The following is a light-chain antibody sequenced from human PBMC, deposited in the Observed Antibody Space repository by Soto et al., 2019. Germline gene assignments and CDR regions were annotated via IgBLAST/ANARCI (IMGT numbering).Light chain of an antibody. J-gene: IGLJ2*01. V-gene: IGLV6-57*04. CDR3: QSYDSSNVV. CDR2: EDN. Sequence: NFMLAQPHSVSESPGKTVTISCTRISGSIASNYVQWYQQRPGSAPTTVISEDNQRPSGVPDRFSGSIDSSSNSASLTISGLKTEDEADYYCQSYDSSNVVFGGGTKLTV. CDR1: SGSIASNY.